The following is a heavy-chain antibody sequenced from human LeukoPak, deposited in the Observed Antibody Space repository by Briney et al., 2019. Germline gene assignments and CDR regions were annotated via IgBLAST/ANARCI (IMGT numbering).Heavy chain of an antibody. V-gene: IGHV4-59*01. Sequence: PSETLSLTCTVSGGSFSNFDWSWIRQSPGKGLEWIGYIVFSGTTNYNPSLRSRATISVDTSKNQFSLRLTSVTASDTAVYYCARDVNYWGQGTLVTVSS. CDR2: IVFSGTT. CDR3: ARDVNY. CDR1: GGSFSNFD. J-gene: IGHJ4*02.